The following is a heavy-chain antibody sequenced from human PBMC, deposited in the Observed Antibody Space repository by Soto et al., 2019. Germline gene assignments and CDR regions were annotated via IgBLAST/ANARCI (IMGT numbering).Heavy chain of an antibody. CDR3: AREEYYYDSSGPTQSFDY. D-gene: IGHD3-22*01. CDR2: IIPIFGTA. CDR1: GGTFSSYA. J-gene: IGHJ4*02. Sequence: QVQLVQSGAEVKKPGSSVKVSCKASGGTFSSYAISWVRQAPGQGLEWMGGIIPIFGTANYAQKFQGRVTITADESTSTAYMELSSLRSEDTAVYYCAREEYYYDSSGPTQSFDYWGQGTLVPVSS. V-gene: IGHV1-69*01.